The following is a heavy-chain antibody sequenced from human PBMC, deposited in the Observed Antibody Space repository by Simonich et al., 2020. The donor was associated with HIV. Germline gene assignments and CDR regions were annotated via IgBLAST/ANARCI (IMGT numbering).Heavy chain of an antibody. Sequence: QVQLQQWGAGLLKPSETLSLTCAVYGGSFSGYYWSWIRQTPGKGLEWIGEINHSGSTNDNPSLKSRVTISVDTSKNQFSLKLSSVTAADTAVYYCARGFYQRLYYFDYWGQGTLVTVSS. CDR3: ARGFYQRLYYFDY. CDR1: GGSFSGYY. J-gene: IGHJ4*02. V-gene: IGHV4-34*01. CDR2: INHSGST. D-gene: IGHD2-2*01.